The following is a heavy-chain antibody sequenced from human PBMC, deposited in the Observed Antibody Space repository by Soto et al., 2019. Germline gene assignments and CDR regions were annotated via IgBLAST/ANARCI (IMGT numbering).Heavy chain of an antibody. CDR2: IYSGGST. V-gene: IGHV3-53*01. CDR3: ARERVDGDYGLGADV. CDR1: GFTVSSNY. D-gene: IGHD4-17*01. J-gene: IGHJ6*02. Sequence: EVQLVESGGGLIQPGGSLRLSCAASGFTVSSNYMSWVRQAPGKGLEWVSVIYSGGSTYYADSVKGRFTISRDNSKNTLYLQMNSLRAEDTAVYYCARERVDGDYGLGADVWGQGTTVTDSS.